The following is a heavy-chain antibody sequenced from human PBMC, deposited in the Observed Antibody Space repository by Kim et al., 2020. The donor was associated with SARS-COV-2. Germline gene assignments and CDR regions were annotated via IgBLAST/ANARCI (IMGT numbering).Heavy chain of an antibody. CDR1: GFTFSSYE. CDR3: ARDVSDSSPMDDY. Sequence: GGSLRLSCAASGFTFSSYEMNWVRQAPVKGLEWVSYISSSGSTIYYADSVKGRFTISRDNAKNSLYLQMNSLRAEDTAVYYCARDVSDSSPMDDYWGQGTLVTVSS. J-gene: IGHJ4*02. D-gene: IGHD6-19*01. CDR2: ISSSGSTI. V-gene: IGHV3-48*03.